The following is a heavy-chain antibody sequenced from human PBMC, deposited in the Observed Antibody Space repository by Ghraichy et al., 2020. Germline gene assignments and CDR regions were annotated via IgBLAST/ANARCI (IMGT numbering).Heavy chain of an antibody. D-gene: IGHD6-13*01. CDR2: IKQDGSEK. V-gene: IGHV3-7*03. J-gene: IGHJ6*03. CDR1: GFTFSSYW. CDR3: ASRQQLVWYYYYYYMDV. Sequence: GESLNISCAASGFTFSSYWMSWVRQAPGKGLEWVANIKQDGSEKYYVDSVKGRFTISRDNAKNSLYLQMNSLRAEDTAVYYCASRQQLVWYYYYYYMDVWGKGTTVTVSS.